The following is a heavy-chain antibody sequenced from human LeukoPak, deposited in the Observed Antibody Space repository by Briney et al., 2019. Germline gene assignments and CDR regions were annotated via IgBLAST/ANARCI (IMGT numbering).Heavy chain of an antibody. CDR2: INSDGSST. D-gene: IGHD6-19*01. J-gene: IGHJ6*03. V-gene: IGHV3-74*01. CDR1: GFTFSSYW. CDR3: ARTRQWLVYDMDP. Sequence: GGSLRLSCAASGFTFSSYWMHWVRQAPGKGLVWVSRINSDGSSTTYADSVKGRFTISRDNAKNTLYLQMNSLRVEDTAVYYCARTRQWLVYDMDPWGKGTTVTVSS.